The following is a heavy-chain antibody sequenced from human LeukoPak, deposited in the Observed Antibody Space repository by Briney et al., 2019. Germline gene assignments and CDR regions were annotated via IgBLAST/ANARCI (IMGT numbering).Heavy chain of an antibody. D-gene: IGHD1-26*01. CDR2: ISGSGGST. V-gene: IGHV3-23*01. Sequence: GGSLRLSCAASGFTFSNYGMSWLRQAPGKGLEWVSAISGSGGSTYYADSVKGRFTISRDNSKNTLYVQVNSLRAEDTAVYYCARGGSYPGCWGQGTLVTVSS. CDR1: GFTFSNYG. J-gene: IGHJ4*02. CDR3: ARGGSYPGC.